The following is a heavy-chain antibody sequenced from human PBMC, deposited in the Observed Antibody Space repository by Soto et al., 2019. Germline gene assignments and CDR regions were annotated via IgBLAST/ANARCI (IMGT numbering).Heavy chain of an antibody. CDR1: GYTFTVYY. J-gene: IGHJ6*02. Sequence: ASVKVSCKASGYTFTVYYVLCGLRSALRWPDGMVCINPYTGGTNYAQKFQGRVTMTRDTPISTAYMELSKLISDDTAVYYCATQFHHCGGDCYRGPYFGMDVWGQGTTVTVS. V-gene: IGHV1-2*02. CDR3: ATQFHHCGGDCYRGPYFGMDV. D-gene: IGHD2-21*02. CDR2: INPYTGGT.